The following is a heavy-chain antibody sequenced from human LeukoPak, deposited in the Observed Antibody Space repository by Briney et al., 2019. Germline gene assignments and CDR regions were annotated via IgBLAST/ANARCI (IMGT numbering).Heavy chain of an antibody. J-gene: IGHJ4*02. CDR1: GVSFCGYY. D-gene: IGHD3-3*01. CDR3: ARDRVYDFWSGYYTGIDY. V-gene: IGHV4-34*01. Sequence: SETLSLTCSGYGVSFCGYYWRRIPQAPGKGLEGCGETNHSGSTNYNPSLNSRVTISVEPSKNKFSLKLSSVTAADTAVYYCARDRVYDFWSGYYTGIDYWGQGTLVTVSS. CDR2: TNHSGST.